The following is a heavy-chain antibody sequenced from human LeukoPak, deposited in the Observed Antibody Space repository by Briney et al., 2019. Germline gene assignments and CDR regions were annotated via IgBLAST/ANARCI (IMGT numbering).Heavy chain of an antibody. D-gene: IGHD6-13*01. V-gene: IGHV4-31*03. Sequence: PSQILSLTCTVSGGSISSGGYYWSWIRQHPGKGLEWIGYIYYSGSTYYNPSLKSRVTISVDTSKNQFSLKLSSVTAADTAVYYCARVVVDSSWADYWGQGTLVTVSS. CDR2: IYYSGST. J-gene: IGHJ4*02. CDR3: ARVVVDSSWADY. CDR1: GGSISSGGYY.